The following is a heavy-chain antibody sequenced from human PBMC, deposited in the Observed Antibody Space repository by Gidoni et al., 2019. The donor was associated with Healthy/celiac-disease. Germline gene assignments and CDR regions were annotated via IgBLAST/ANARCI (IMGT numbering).Heavy chain of an antibody. J-gene: IGHJ3*02. V-gene: IGHV1-46*03. CDR1: GYTFTSYY. Sequence: QVQLGQSGAEVKKPGASVKVSCTASGYTFTSYYMPWVRQASGQWLEWMGIINPSGGSTSYAQKFQGSVTITRDTSTSTVYMDLSSLTSESTALYYCARGSAVYYYDSSGSNDSFDIWGQGTMVTVSS. CDR2: INPSGGST. D-gene: IGHD3-22*01. CDR3: ARGSAVYYYDSSGSNDSFDI.